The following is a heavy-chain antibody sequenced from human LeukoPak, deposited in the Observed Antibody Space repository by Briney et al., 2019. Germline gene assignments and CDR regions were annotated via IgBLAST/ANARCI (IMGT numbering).Heavy chain of an antibody. D-gene: IGHD3-22*01. CDR3: ARWDSSGYHKYYFDY. CDR1: GFTVSSNY. Sequence: PGGSLRLSCAASGFTVSSNYMNWVRQAPGKGLEWVSIIYSGGSTYYADSVKGRFTISRDNSKNTLYLQMHSLTAEDTAVYYCARWDSSGYHKYYFDYWGQGTLVTVSS. CDR2: IYSGGST. J-gene: IGHJ4*02. V-gene: IGHV3-53*01.